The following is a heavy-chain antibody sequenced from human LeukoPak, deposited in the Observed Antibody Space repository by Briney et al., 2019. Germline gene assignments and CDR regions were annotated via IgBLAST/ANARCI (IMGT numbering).Heavy chain of an antibody. CDR1: GFTFSSFW. D-gene: IGHD6-13*01. V-gene: IGHV3-43*02. J-gene: IGHJ4*02. CDR2: ISGDGGST. CDR3: AKDGSSSSPFDY. Sequence: GGSLRLSCAASGFTFSSFWMHWVRQAPEKGLEWVSLISGDGGSTYYADSVKGRFTISRDNSKNSLYLQMNSLRTEDTALYYCAKDGSSSSPFDYWGQGTLVTVSS.